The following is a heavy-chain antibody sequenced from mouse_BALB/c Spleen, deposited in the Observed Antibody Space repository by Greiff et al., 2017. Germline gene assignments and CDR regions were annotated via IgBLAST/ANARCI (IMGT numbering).Heavy chain of an antibody. CDR1: GFSLTGYG. V-gene: IGHV2-6-7*01. J-gene: IGHJ4*01. D-gene: IGHD3-1*01. CDR3: GRGAGGSSDAMDV. CDR2: IWGDGST. Sequence: VKLQESGPGLVAPSQSLSITCTVSGFSLTGYGVNWVRQPPGKGLEWLGLIWGDGSTDSNSALKSRLSISKDNSKSQVFLKMNSLQTEDTARYYCGRGAGGSSDAMDVWGQGTSVTVSA.